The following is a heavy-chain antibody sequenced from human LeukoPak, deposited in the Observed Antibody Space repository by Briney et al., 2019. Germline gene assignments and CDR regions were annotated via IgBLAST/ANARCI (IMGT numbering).Heavy chain of an antibody. V-gene: IGHV3-9*01. CDR1: GFIFNNYA. Sequence: PGRSLRLSCAGSGFIFNNYAMHWVRQPPGKGLEWVSGISWNSGSIDYADSVKGRFTISRDNAKNSLYLQMNSLRVEDTAFYYCAKDLGYSNSWYGYYFDYWGQGTLVTVSS. CDR3: AKDLGYSNSWYGYYFDY. D-gene: IGHD6-13*01. CDR2: ISWNSGSI. J-gene: IGHJ4*02.